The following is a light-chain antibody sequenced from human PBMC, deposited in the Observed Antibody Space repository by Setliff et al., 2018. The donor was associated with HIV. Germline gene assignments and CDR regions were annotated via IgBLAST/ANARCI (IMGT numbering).Light chain of an antibody. CDR3: YSYTAGTSYV. CDR1: SSDIGAYNY. J-gene: IGLJ1*01. Sequence: ALTQPASVSGSPGQSITISCTGTSSDIGAYNYVSWYQQYPGKAPKLVIYDVTIRPSGVSNRFSGSKSGNTASLTISGLQAEDEGDYYCYSYTAGTSYVFGGGTKVTVL. CDR2: DVT. V-gene: IGLV2-14*03.